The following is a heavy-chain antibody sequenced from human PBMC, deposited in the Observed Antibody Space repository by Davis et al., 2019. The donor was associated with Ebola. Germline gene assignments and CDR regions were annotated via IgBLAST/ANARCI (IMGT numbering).Heavy chain of an antibody. CDR2: ISSNGGST. CDR3: ARDGYSL. Sequence: GGSLRLSCSASGFIFSSYAVHWVRQAPGKGLEYVSVISSNGGSTYYADSVKGRFTISRDNSKNTLYLQMSSLRAEDTAVYYCARDGYSLWGQGTLVTVSS. V-gene: IGHV3-64D*06. CDR1: GFIFSSYA. J-gene: IGHJ4*02. D-gene: IGHD2-21*01.